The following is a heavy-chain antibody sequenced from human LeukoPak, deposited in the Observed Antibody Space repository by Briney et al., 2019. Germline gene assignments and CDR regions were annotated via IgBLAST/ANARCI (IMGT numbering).Heavy chain of an antibody. CDR2: ITGDCNYI. CDR3: ARERNFYYFDY. CDR1: GFTFSSYA. V-gene: IGHV3-21*01. J-gene: IGHJ4*02. Sequence: PGGSLRLSCAASGFTFSSYAMHWVRQAPGKGLEWVSSITGDCNYIFYADSVKGRFTISRDNAQNSLFLELNSLRGEDTAVYYCARERNFYYFDYWGQGALVTVSS. D-gene: IGHD3-3*01.